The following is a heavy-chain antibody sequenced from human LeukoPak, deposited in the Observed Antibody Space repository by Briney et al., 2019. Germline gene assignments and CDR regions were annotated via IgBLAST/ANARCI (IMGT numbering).Heavy chain of an antibody. CDR2: ISGDGGST. D-gene: IGHD3-22*01. J-gene: IGHJ3*02. CDR3: AKDIYYDRSSYPLWAFDI. CDR1: GFTLDDYA. V-gene: IGHV3-43*02. Sequence: GGSLRLSWAASGFTLDDYAMHWVRQAPGKGLEWVSLISGDGGSTYYADSVKGRFTISRDNSKNSLYLQVNSLRTEDTALYYSAKDIYYDRSSYPLWAFDIWGQGTMVTVSS.